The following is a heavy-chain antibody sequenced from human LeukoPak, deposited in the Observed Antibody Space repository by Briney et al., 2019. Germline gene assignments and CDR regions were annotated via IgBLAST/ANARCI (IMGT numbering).Heavy chain of an antibody. V-gene: IGHV3-21*01. CDR2: ISSSSSYR. D-gene: IGHD3-10*01. CDR3: ARDRSPGNFDY. J-gene: IGHJ4*02. CDR1: GFTFSSYS. Sequence: PGGSLRLSCAASGFTFSSYSMNWVRQAPGKGLEWVSSISSSSSYRYYADSVKGRFTISRDNAKNSLYLQMNSLRAEDTAVYYCARDRSPGNFDYWGQGTLVTVSS.